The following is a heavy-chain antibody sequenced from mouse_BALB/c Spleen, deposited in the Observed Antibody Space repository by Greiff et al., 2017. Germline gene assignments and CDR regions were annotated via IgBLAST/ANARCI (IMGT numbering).Heavy chain of an antibody. CDR1: GFTFTSYN. V-gene: IGHV1-12*01. CDR2: IYTGNGGT. Sequence: LLQSGAELVRPGASVKISCTASGFTFTSYNMHWVKQTPGQGLEWIGYIYTGNGGTNYNQKFKGKATLTADTSSSTAYMQISSLTSEDSAVYFCAGDYYGYDYWGQGTTLTVSS. J-gene: IGHJ2*01. CDR3: AGDYYGYDY. D-gene: IGHD1-2*01.